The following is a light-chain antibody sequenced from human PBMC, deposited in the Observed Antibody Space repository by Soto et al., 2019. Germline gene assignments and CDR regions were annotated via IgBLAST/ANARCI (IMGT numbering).Light chain of an antibody. J-gene: IGKJ5*01. Sequence: KLSLGTLSLTPGERATISCRASQSVSNNLAWYQQKRGQAPRLLIYGASTRATGIPARFSGSGSGTEFTLIISSLQSEDFAVYYCQQYNNWPLIPFGQGTRLAI. V-gene: IGKV3-15*01. CDR1: QSVSNN. CDR2: GAS. CDR3: QQYNNWPLIP.